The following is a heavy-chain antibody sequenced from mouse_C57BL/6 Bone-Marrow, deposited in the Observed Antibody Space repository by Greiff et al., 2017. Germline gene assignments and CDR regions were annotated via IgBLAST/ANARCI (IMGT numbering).Heavy chain of an antibody. CDR2: INPNNGGT. CDR1: GYTFTDYY. CDR3: ARPCYGSRSYWYFDV. J-gene: IGHJ1*03. V-gene: IGHV1-26*01. Sequence: VQLQQSGPELVKPGASVKISCKASGYTFTDYYMNWVKQSHGKSLEWIGGINPNNGGTSYNQKFKGKATLTVDKSSSTAYMELRSLTSEDSAVYYCARPCYGSRSYWYFDVWGTGTTVTVSS. D-gene: IGHD1-1*01.